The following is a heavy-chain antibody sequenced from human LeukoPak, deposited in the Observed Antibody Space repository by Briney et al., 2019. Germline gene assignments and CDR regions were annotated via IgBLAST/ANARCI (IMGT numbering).Heavy chain of an antibody. D-gene: IGHD6-19*01. CDR3: ARGDSSGWYVASAFDI. Sequence: SETLSLTCTVSGGSISSGSYYWSWIRQPAGKGLEWIGRIYTSGSTNYNPSLKSRVTMSVHTSKNQFSLKLSSVTAADTAVYYCARGDSSGWYVASAFDIWGQGTMVTVSS. CDR2: IYTSGST. CDR1: GGSISSGSYY. J-gene: IGHJ3*02. V-gene: IGHV4-61*02.